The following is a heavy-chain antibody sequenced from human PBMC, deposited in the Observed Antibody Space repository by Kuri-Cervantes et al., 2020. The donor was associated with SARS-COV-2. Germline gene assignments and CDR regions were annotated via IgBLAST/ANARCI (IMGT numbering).Heavy chain of an antibody. Sequence: GESLKISCAASGFTFSTYAMHWVRQAPGRGLEWVAVISYDGSNKYYADSVKGRFTISRDNSKNTLYQQMNSLRAEDTAVYYCAKGYSGSYTAHMKTHRALDYWGQGTLVTVSS. D-gene: IGHD1-26*01. CDR2: ISYDGSNK. V-gene: IGHV3-30*18. J-gene: IGHJ4*02. CDR3: AKGYSGSYTAHMKTHRALDY. CDR1: GFTFSTYA.